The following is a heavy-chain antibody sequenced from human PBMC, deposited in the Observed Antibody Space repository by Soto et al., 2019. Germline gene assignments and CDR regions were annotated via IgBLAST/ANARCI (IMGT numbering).Heavy chain of an antibody. V-gene: IGHV4-59*01. CDR2: ISYTGSA. D-gene: IGHD6-19*01. CDR1: GGSIRGSY. CDR3: ATGGGWLQNSHLRALYFVY. J-gene: IGHJ4*02. Sequence: SSETLSLTCSVSGGSIRGSYCSWIRQPPEKGLEWIASISYTGSATHNPSLKSRVSVSVDTTENQCSLKLTSVTAADTATYYCATGGGWLQNSHLRALYFVYWGQGALVTVSS.